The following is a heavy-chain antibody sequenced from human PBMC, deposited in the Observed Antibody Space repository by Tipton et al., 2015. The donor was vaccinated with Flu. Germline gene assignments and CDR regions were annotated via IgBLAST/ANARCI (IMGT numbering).Heavy chain of an antibody. Sequence: TLSLTCTVSGGSISSSSYYWGWIRQPPGKGLEWIGTIYYSGSTYYNPSLKSRVTMSVDTSKNQFSLKLSSVTAADTAVYYCACRGSCYHWGQRTLVTVSS. CDR1: GGSISSSSYY. CDR2: IYYSGST. J-gene: IGHJ4*02. V-gene: IGHV4-39*07. CDR3: ACRGSCYH. D-gene: IGHD1-26*01.